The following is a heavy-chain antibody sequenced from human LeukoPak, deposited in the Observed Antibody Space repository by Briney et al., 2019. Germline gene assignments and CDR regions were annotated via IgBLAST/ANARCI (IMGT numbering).Heavy chain of an antibody. CDR3: ARKTGMTGEAFEY. V-gene: IGHV3-7*03. J-gene: IGHJ4*02. Sequence: GSLRLSCAASGFSISSYAVHWVRQAPGRGLEWVANIKVDGSEKYYLDSVKGRFTISRDNAKNSVYLQMNSLRTEDTAVYYCARKTGMTGEAFEYWGQGTLVTVSS. D-gene: IGHD1-1*01. CDR1: GFSISSYA. CDR2: IKVDGSEK.